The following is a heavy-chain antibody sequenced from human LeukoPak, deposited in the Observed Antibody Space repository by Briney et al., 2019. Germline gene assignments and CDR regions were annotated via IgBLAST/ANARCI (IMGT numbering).Heavy chain of an antibody. Sequence: SETLSLTCTVSGGSISSYYWSWIRQPPGKGLEWIGYIYYSGSTNYNPSLKSRVTISVDTSKNQFSLKLSSVTAADTAVYYCARDRYDSSGYPWFFAFDIWGQGTMVTVSS. J-gene: IGHJ3*02. CDR1: GGSISSYY. V-gene: IGHV4-59*01. CDR2: IYYSGST. D-gene: IGHD3-22*01. CDR3: ARDRYDSSGYPWFFAFDI.